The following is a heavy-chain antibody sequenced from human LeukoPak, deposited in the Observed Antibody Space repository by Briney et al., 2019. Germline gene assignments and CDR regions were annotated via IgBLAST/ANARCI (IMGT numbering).Heavy chain of an antibody. CDR2: INTDGRIT. J-gene: IGHJ6*02. Sequence: GGSLRLSCVGSGFSFRYFAIPWVRQAPGKGLEYVSVINTDGRITYYADSVKGRFTISRDNAKNSLYLQMNSLRAEDTAVYYCARVDCSSTSCYTTFYYGMDVWGQGTTVTVSS. CDR3: ARVDCSSTSCYTTFYYGMDV. D-gene: IGHD2-2*02. V-gene: IGHV3-64*02. CDR1: GFSFRYFA.